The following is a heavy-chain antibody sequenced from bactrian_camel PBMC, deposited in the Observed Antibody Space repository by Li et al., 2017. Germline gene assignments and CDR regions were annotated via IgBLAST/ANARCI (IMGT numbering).Heavy chain of an antibody. CDR3: AARYSGSYYPYPPGNY. CDR2: ISSRGTRR. Sequence: HVQLVESGGDLVQPGGSLRLSCTVSGFSFRTYDMNWVRRAPGKGLEWVCSISSRGTRRYYTESVKGRVTISIDNAKNTVYLQMNSLKSEDTAMYYCAARYSGSYYPYPPGNYWGQGTQVTVS. J-gene: IGHJ4*01. V-gene: IGHV3-2*01. CDR1: GFSFRTYD. D-gene: IGHD2*01.